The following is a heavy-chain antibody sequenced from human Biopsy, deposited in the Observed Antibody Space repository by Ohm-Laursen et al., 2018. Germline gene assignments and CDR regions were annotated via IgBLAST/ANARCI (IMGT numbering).Heavy chain of an antibody. CDR3: ARDRWPHVTLLGLVVFDF. Sequence: GASVKVSCKASGYTFTNYGIRWVRQAPGQGLEWMGWISPYNGDTDCAQKLQGRVTMTTDTSTSTAYMDLRSLRSDDTAVYYCARDRWPHVTLLGLVVFDFWGQGTLVIVSS. J-gene: IGHJ4*02. V-gene: IGHV1-18*01. CDR2: ISPYNGDT. D-gene: IGHD3-3*01. CDR1: GYTFTNYG.